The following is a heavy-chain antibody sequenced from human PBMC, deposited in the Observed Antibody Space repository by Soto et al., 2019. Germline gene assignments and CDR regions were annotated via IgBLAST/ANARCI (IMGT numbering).Heavy chain of an antibody. V-gene: IGHV4-31*03. CDR3: ARELRNYDSSGSTLITFGY. J-gene: IGHJ4*02. CDR1: GGSISSGGYY. Sequence: SETLSLTCTVSGGSISSGGYYWSWIRQHPGKGLEWIGYIYYSGSTYYNPSLKSRVTISVDTSKNQFSLKLSSVTAADTAVYYCARELRNYDSSGSTLITFGYWGQGNLVTVSS. D-gene: IGHD3-22*01. CDR2: IYYSGST.